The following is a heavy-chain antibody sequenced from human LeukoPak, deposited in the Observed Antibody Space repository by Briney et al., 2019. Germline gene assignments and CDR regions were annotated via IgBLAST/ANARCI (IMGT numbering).Heavy chain of an antibody. CDR3: SESYYNVWYFDY. D-gene: IGHD3-10*01. Sequence: SETLSLTCTVPGGSISSYYWSWIRRPPGKGLEWIGHIYYSGSTNYNPSLKSRVTISLDTSKNQFSLKLNSLTAADTAVYYGSESYYNVWYFDYWGQGTLVTVSS. CDR1: GGSISSYY. CDR2: IYYSGST. J-gene: IGHJ4*02. V-gene: IGHV4-59*01.